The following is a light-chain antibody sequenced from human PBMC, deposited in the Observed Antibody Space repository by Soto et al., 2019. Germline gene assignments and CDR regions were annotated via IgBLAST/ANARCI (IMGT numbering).Light chain of an antibody. CDR1: QTITNDY. V-gene: IGKV3-20*01. CDR3: QQYARAPWT. Sequence: EIVLTQSPGTVSFSPGERATLSCRASQTITNDYLAWYQQKPGQAPRILIWGVSNRTPATPERISGSGSGTDFTLTISRLEPEDFAVYYCQQYARAPWTFGQGTKVEIK. CDR2: GVS. J-gene: IGKJ1*01.